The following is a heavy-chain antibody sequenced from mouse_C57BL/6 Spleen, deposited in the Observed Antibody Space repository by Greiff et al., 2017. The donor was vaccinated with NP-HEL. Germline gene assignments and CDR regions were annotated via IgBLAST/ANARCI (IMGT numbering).Heavy chain of an antibody. CDR2: ISYSGST. J-gene: IGHJ3*01. D-gene: IGHD4-1*01. CDR1: GYSITSGYD. Sequence: DVQLQESGPGMVKPSQSLPLTCTVTGYSITSGYDWHWIRHFPGNKLEWMGYISYSGSTNYNPSLKSRISITHDTSKNHFFLKLNSVTTEDTATYYCARDGGLGGFAYWGQGTLVTVSA. V-gene: IGHV3-1*01. CDR3: ARDGGLGGFAY.